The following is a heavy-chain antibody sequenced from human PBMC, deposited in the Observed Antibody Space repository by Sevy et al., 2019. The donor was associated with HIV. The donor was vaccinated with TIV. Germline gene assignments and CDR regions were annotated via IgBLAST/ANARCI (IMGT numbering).Heavy chain of an antibody. J-gene: IGHJ4*02. CDR1: GFTVSSNY. D-gene: IGHD3-22*01. Sequence: GGSLRLSCAASGFTVSSNYMSWVRQAPGKGLEWVSVIYSGGSTYYADSVKGRFTISRDNSKNTRYLQMNSLRAEDTAVYYGASSNRYDSSGYYYDYWGQGTLVTVSS. CDR2: IYSGGST. CDR3: ASSNRYDSSGYYYDY. V-gene: IGHV3-53*01.